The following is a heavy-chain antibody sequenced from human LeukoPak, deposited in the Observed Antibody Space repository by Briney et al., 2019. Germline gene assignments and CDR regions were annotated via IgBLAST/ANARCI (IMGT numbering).Heavy chain of an antibody. CDR3: AGGRTDIVVVPATLRNYYFDY. V-gene: IGHV1-69*10. D-gene: IGHD2-2*01. CDR1: GGTFSSYD. J-gene: IGHJ4*02. Sequence: ASVKVSCKASGGTFSSYDISGVRQAPGQGLEWMVGIMPMVGKTNYAQKLQGRVTTTADKATSTAYMELSSLRSEDTAVYYCAGGRTDIVVVPATLRNYYFDYWGQGTLVTVSS. CDR2: IMPMVGKT.